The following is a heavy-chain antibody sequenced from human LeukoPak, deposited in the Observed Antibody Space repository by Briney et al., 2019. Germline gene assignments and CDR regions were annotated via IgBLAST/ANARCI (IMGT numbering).Heavy chain of an antibody. Sequence: GGSLRLSCVVSGLTFSNFAMSWVRQAPGKGLEWVSGVGGGGDRIFYADSVKGRFTISRDNSKNTLYLQVNCLRAEDTAVYYCAKDSRGYNRPIDTWGQGTLVTVSS. CDR3: AKDSRGYNRPIDT. CDR2: VGGGGDRI. J-gene: IGHJ4*02. CDR1: GLTFSNFA. D-gene: IGHD3-22*01. V-gene: IGHV3-23*01.